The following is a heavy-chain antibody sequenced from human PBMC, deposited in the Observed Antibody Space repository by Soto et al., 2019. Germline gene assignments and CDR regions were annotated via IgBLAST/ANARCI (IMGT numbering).Heavy chain of an antibody. V-gene: IGHV4-59*01. CDR2: VYYSGNT. Sequence: SETLSLTCTVSGGSISSYYWSWIRQPPGKGLEWIGYVYYSGNTDYNPSLKSRVTISLDTSKKQFSLKLSSVTAADTAVYYCARSPSMYHFDYWGQGDLVTVSS. CDR3: ARSPSMYHFDY. J-gene: IGHJ4*02. D-gene: IGHD3-10*02. CDR1: GGSISSYY.